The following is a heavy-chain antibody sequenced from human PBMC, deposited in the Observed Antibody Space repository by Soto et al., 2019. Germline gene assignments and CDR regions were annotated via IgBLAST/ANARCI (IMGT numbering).Heavy chain of an antibody. CDR1: GYTFSNFC. V-gene: IGHV1-18*01. J-gene: IGHJ6*02. Sequence: GASVKVSCKASGYTFSNFCLSWVLQAPGQGLEWMGWISGYNGNTNSAERFQGRVTMTTDTSTSTAYMEVRSLTSDDTAVYYCARDKGYGFGWSSSSGMDVWGQGTTVTVSS. CDR3: ARDKGYGFGWSSSSGMDV. CDR2: ISGYNGNT. D-gene: IGHD5-18*01.